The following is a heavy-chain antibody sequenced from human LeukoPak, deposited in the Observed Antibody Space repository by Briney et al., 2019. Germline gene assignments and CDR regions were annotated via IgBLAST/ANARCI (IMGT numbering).Heavy chain of an antibody. CDR2: ISSSSYI. D-gene: IGHD3-9*01. V-gene: IGHV3-21*01. Sequence: PGGSLRLSCAASGFTFSSYSMNWVRQAPGKGLEWVSSISSSSYIYYSASVKGRFTISRDNAKNSLYLQMNSLRAEDTAVYYCARDWGAYYDILTGYTESYYFDYWGQGTLVTVSS. CDR3: ARDWGAYYDILTGYTESYYFDY. CDR1: GFTFSSYS. J-gene: IGHJ4*02.